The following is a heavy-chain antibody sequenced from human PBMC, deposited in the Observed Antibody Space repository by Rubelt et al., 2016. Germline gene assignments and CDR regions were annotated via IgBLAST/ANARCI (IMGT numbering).Heavy chain of an antibody. V-gene: IGHV3-66*01. CDR2: IYSGGST. D-gene: IGHD4-17*01. Sequence: LEWVSVIYSGGSTYYADSVKGRFTISRDNSKNTLYLQMNSLRAEDTAVYYCAREGDYNAFDIWGQGTIVTVSS. J-gene: IGHJ3*02. CDR3: AREGDYNAFDI.